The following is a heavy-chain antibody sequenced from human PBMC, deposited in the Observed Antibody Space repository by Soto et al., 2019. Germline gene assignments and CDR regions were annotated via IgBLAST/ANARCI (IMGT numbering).Heavy chain of an antibody. CDR3: AKGHMFYFDY. CDR1: RCTVSSDG. D-gene: IGHD3-10*02. Sequence: AECLRLSGVAARCTVSSDGISCVRQAPGKGVEWVSGIGGSGGRTYYADSVKGRFTIYRDNSNNTLYLQMNSLRAEDMAVYYWAKGHMFYFDYWGQGTQDTVSS. J-gene: IGHJ4*02. V-gene: IGHV3-23*01. CDR2: IGGSGGRT.